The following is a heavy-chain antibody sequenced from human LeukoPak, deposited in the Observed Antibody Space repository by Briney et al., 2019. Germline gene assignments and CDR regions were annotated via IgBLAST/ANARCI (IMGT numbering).Heavy chain of an antibody. CDR3: AGDSSIYTNYYYYYDMDV. CDR2: ISSSTSYI. D-gene: IGHD6-13*01. Sequence: GGSLRLSCAASGFTFSSYSMNWVRQAPGKGLEWVSSISSSTSYIYYADSVKGRFTISRDNAKNSLYLQMNSLRAEDTAVYYCAGDSSIYTNYYYYYDMDVWGQGTTVTVSS. CDR1: GFTFSSYS. V-gene: IGHV3-21*01. J-gene: IGHJ6*02.